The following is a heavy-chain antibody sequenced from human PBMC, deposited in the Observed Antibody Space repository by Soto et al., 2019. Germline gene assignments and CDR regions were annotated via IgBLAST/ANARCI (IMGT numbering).Heavy chain of an antibody. Sequence: QVQLVQSGVEVKKPGASVKVSCKASGDTVTKYCISWVRQAPGQGLEWLGWISFYNGHTNYALKFQDRITFTTDTSTSTASMELRSLTSYDTAVYYCASATSIAVAGKETWGQGTLVTVSS. CDR3: ASATSIAVAGKET. J-gene: IGHJ4*02. D-gene: IGHD6-19*01. CDR2: ISFYNGHT. V-gene: IGHV1-18*01. CDR1: GDTVTKYC.